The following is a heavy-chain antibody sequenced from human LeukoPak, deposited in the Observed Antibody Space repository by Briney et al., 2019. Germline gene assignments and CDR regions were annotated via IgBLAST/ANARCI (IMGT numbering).Heavy chain of an antibody. Sequence: GGSLRLACAASGFTFSSYEMNWVRQAPGKGLEWVSYISSSGSTIYYADSVKGRFTISRDNAKNSLYLQMNSLRAEDTAVYYCARDNLLWFGGLSHWGQGTLVTVSS. D-gene: IGHD3-10*01. CDR3: ARDNLLWFGGLSH. CDR1: GFTFSSYE. CDR2: ISSSGSTI. J-gene: IGHJ4*02. V-gene: IGHV3-48*03.